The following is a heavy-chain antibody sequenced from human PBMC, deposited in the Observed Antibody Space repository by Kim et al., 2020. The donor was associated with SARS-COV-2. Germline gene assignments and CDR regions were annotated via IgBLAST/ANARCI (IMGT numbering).Heavy chain of an antibody. V-gene: IGHV6-1*01. CDR1: GDSVSSNSAA. CDR3: TRGSGSYYH. J-gene: IGHJ5*02. D-gene: IGHD1-26*01. Sequence: SQTLSLTCAISGDSVSSNSAAWNWLRQSPSRGLEWLGSTYYKSKWYNDYAVSVKSPITINPDTSTNQFSLQLNSVTPEDTAVYYCTRGSGSYYHWGQGTLVTVAS. CDR2: TYYKSKWYN.